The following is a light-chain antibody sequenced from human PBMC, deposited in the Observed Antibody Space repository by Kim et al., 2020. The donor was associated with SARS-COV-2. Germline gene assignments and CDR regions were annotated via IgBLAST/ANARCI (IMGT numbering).Light chain of an antibody. CDR1: SSDVGGYNY. CDR2: DVS. Sequence: GQSSTITCTRTSSDVGGYNYVSWYQQHPGKAPKLMIYDVSNRPSGVSNRFSGSKSGNTASLTISGLQAEDEADYYCSSYTSSSTWVFGGGTKLTVL. J-gene: IGLJ3*02. CDR3: SSYTSSSTWV. V-gene: IGLV2-14*03.